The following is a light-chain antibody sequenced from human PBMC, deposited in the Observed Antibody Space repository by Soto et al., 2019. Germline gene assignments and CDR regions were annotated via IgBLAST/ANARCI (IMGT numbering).Light chain of an antibody. CDR1: SGDVGTYNL. Sequence: QSALTQPASVSGSPGQSITISCTGTSGDVGTYNLVSWYQQHPGRAPKLIIFEVNKRPSGVSNRLSGSKSGNTASLAISGLKADDEADYHCCSYAGRSNVVCGGGTKVTVL. CDR3: CSYAGRSNVV. V-gene: IGLV2-23*02. CDR2: EVN. J-gene: IGLJ2*01.